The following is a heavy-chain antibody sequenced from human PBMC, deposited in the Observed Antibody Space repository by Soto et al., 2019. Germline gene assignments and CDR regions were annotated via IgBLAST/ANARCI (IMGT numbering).Heavy chain of an antibody. CDR1: GGSISSSIDY. D-gene: IGHD3-10*01. Sequence: PSETLSLTCTVSGGSISSSIDYWVWIRQPPGKVLEWIGSIYYSGSTYYNPSLKSRVTISVDTSKNQFSLKLSSVTAADTAVYYCATPYYYGSGSFQNTNWFDPWGQGALVTVSS. J-gene: IGHJ5*02. CDR3: ATPYYYGSGSFQNTNWFDP. V-gene: IGHV4-39*01. CDR2: IYYSGST.